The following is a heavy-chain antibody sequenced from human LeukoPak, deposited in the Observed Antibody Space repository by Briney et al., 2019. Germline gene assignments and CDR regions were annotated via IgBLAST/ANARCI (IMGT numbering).Heavy chain of an antibody. Sequence: ASVTVTCKASGYTFTAYCIHWVRQAPGQGLEWMGWIDPNTGQTDSAQKFQGRVTVTRDTSINTAYMDLSSLRSDDTAVYYCARVVGQGTAMPSRDFFDYWAQRTLVTVSS. V-gene: IGHV1-2*02. CDR3: ARVVGQGTAMPSRDFFDY. J-gene: IGHJ4*02. D-gene: IGHD5-18*01. CDR1: GYTFTAYC. CDR2: IDPNTGQT.